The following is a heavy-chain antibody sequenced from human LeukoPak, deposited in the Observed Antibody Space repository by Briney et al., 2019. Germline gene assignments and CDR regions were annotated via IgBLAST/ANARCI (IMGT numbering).Heavy chain of an antibody. CDR1: GGSFSGYY. CDR2: INHSGGT. Sequence: SETLSLTCAVYGGSFSGYYWSWIRQPPGKGLEWIGEINHSGGTNYNPSLKSRVTISVDTSKSQFSLKLSSVTAADTAVYYCARSKVPATGNWFDPWGQGTLVTVPS. V-gene: IGHV4-34*01. D-gene: IGHD2-21*02. J-gene: IGHJ5*02. CDR3: ARSKVPATGNWFDP.